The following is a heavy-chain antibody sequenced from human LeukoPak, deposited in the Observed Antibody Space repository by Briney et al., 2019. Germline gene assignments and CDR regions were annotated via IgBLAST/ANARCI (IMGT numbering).Heavy chain of an antibody. Sequence: GGSLRLSCAASGFSFSSYWMSWVRQAPGKGLEWVANTKQDGSEKYYVDSVKGRFTISRDNAKNSLYLQMNSLRAEDTAVYYCVYSGDYEKGYWGQGTLVTVSS. CDR1: GFSFSSYW. V-gene: IGHV3-7*01. CDR2: TKQDGSEK. J-gene: IGHJ4*02. D-gene: IGHD4-17*01. CDR3: VYSGDYEKGY.